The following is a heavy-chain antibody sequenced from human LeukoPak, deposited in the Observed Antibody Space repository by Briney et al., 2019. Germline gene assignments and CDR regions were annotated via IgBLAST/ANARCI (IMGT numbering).Heavy chain of an antibody. Sequence: SETLSLTCTVSGGSISSYYWSWIRQPPGKGLEWIGYIYYSGSTNYNPSLKSRVTISVDTSKNQFSLKLSSVTAADTAVYYCARDDRAAAGALGYWGQGTLVTASS. CDR1: GGSISSYY. CDR2: IYYSGST. CDR3: ARDDRAAAGALGY. V-gene: IGHV4-59*01. D-gene: IGHD6-13*01. J-gene: IGHJ4*02.